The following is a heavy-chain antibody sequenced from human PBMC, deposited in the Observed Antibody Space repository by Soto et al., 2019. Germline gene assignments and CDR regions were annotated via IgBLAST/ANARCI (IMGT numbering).Heavy chain of an antibody. V-gene: IGHV3-21*01. J-gene: IGHJ3*02. CDR1: GFNFSTYT. CDR3: ARDRCSGGSCYRTYAFDM. CDR2: ISGNNFYL. D-gene: IGHD2-15*01. Sequence: EAQLVESGGGLVKPGGSRRVSFAASGFNFSTYTMNWVRQAPGKGLEWVSSISGNNFYLYYPDSVKGRFSISRDNAKNSLTLQMNSLSAEDTAIYYCARDRCSGGSCYRTYAFDMWGQGTLVTVSS.